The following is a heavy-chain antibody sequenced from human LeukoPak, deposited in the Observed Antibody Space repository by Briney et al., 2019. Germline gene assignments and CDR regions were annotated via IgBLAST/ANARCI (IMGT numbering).Heavy chain of an antibody. D-gene: IGHD3-22*01. Sequence: PSETLSLTCTVSGGSISSYYWSWIRQPPGKGLEWIGYIYYSGSTNYNPSLKSRVTISVDTSKNQFSLKLSSVTAADTAVYYCARVAPSADSSGYYYAPSEYYFDYWGQGTLVTVSS. CDR3: ARVAPSADSSGYYYAPSEYYFDY. CDR2: IYYSGST. V-gene: IGHV4-59*12. J-gene: IGHJ4*02. CDR1: GGSISSYY.